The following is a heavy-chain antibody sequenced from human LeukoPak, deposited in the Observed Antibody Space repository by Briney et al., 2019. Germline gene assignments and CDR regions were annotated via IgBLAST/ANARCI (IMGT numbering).Heavy chain of an antibody. CDR3: TRDPHALDY. CDR1: GFTFSSYG. J-gene: IGHJ4*02. CDR2: IWYDGRNK. Sequence: GGSLRLSCAASGFTFSSYGMHWVRQAPGKGLEWVAVIWYDGRNKYYADSVKGRFTISRDNSKNTLYLQMNSLRVEDTAVYYCTRDPHALDYWGQGTLVTVSS. D-gene: IGHD2-2*01. V-gene: IGHV3-33*01.